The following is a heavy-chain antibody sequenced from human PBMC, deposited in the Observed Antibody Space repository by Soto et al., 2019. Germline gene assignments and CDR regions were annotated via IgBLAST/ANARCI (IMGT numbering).Heavy chain of an antibody. J-gene: IGHJ4*02. CDR1: GFTFSNCA. V-gene: IGHV3-23*01. CDR2: FSSGGGGT. D-gene: IGHD2-15*01. CDR3: TKANRYCSGANCFTFDY. Sequence: GGSLRLSCTASGFTFSNCAMSWVRQAPGKGLEWVSTFSSGGGGTYYADSVKGRFTISRDNSKNTLSLQMNSLRAEDTAVYYCTKANRYCSGANCFTFDYWGLGTLVTVSS.